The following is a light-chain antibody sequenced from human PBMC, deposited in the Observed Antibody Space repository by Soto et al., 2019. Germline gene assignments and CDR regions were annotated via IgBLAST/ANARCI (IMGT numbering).Light chain of an antibody. V-gene: IGLV1-51*01. CDR1: SSNIANNY. CDR3: GTWDSYLSAVI. J-gene: IGLJ2*01. CDR2: DND. Sequence: QSVLTQPPSVSAAPGQKVTISCSGSSSNIANNYVSWYQQLPGTAPKLLIYDNDRRPSGIPGRFSGSKSGTSATLGIIGLQTGDEADYYCGTWDSYLSAVIFGGGTKVTVL.